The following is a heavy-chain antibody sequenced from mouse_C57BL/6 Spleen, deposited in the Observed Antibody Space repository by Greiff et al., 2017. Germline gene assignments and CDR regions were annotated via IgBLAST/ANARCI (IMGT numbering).Heavy chain of an antibody. CDR3: TITTIGGYFDA. J-gene: IGHJ1*03. CDR2: IDPSDSYT. D-gene: IGHD1-1*01. Sequence: QVQLQQSGAELVMPGASVTLSCKASGYTFTSYWMHWVKQRPGQGLEWIGEIDPSDSYTNYNQKFKGKSTLTVDKSSSTAYMQLSSLTSEDSAVYYCTITTIGGYFDAWGTGTTLTVSS. CDR1: GYTFTSYW. V-gene: IGHV1-69*01.